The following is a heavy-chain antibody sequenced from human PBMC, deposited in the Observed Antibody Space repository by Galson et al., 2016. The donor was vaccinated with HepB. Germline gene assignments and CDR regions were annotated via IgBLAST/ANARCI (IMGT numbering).Heavy chain of an antibody. J-gene: IGHJ4*02. D-gene: IGHD4-23*01. CDR2: TSDRSINA. CDR1: GYTFTTFG. CDR3: ARDRGGNAIFDY. Sequence: SVKVSCKASGYTFTTFGISWVRQAPGQGLEWVGWTSDRSINANPAQKFQGRVTMTADTPTRIAYLELRSLRSDDTAMYYCARDRGGNAIFDYWGQGTLVTVSA. V-gene: IGHV1-18*01.